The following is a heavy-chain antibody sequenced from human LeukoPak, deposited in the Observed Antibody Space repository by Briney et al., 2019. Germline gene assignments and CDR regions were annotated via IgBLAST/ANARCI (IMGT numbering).Heavy chain of an antibody. CDR3: ASVRMYYYGSGLPGY. CDR1: GFTFSGYY. Sequence: ASVKVSSKASGFTFSGYYMHWVRQAPGQGFEWMGWINPNSGGTNFAQKFQGRVTMTRDTSINTVYMELSSLGSDDTAVYYCASVRMYYYGSGLPGYWGQGTLVTVSS. V-gene: IGHV1-2*02. D-gene: IGHD3-10*01. J-gene: IGHJ4*02. CDR2: INPNSGGT.